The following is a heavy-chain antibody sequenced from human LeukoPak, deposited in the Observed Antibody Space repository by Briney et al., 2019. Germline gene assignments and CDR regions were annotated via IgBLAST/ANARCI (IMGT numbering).Heavy chain of an antibody. CDR2: IFPSGGEI. Sequence: PGGSLRLSCAASGFTFSTFAMIWVRQPPGKGLEWVSSIFPSGGEIHYADSVRGRFTISRDNSKSTLSLQMNSLRAEDTAVYYCAKRDNYYDSSGYYDGAFDIWGQGTMVTVSS. CDR3: AKRDNYYDSSGYYDGAFDI. V-gene: IGHV3-23*01. CDR1: GFTFSTFA. D-gene: IGHD3-22*01. J-gene: IGHJ3*02.